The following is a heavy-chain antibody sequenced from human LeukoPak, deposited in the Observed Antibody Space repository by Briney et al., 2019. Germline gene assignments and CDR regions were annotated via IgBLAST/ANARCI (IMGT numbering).Heavy chain of an antibody. Sequence: GGSLRLSCAASEFTFSTYSMNWVRQASGKGLEWVSSISSGSTYIYYADSVKGRFTISRDNSKNTLYLQMNSLRAEDTAVYYCARVSTWGNYFDYWGQGTLVTVSS. CDR3: ARVSTWGNYFDY. CDR1: EFTFSTYS. V-gene: IGHV3-21*04. CDR2: ISSGSTYI. J-gene: IGHJ4*02. D-gene: IGHD7-27*01.